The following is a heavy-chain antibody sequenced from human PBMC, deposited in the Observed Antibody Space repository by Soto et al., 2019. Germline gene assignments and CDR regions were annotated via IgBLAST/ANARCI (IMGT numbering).Heavy chain of an antibody. J-gene: IGHJ4*02. CDR2: ISSTTNYI. V-gene: IGHV3-21*06. CDR3: ARESEDLTSNFDY. Sequence: GGSLRLSCAASGFTFTRYSMNWVRQAPGKGLEWVSSISSTTNYIYYGDSMKGRFTISRDNAKNSLYLEMNSLRAEDTAVYYCARESEDLTSNFDYWGQGTLVTVSS. CDR1: GFTFTRYS.